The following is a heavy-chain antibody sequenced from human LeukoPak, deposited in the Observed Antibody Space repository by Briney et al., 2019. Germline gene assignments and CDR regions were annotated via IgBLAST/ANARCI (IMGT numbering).Heavy chain of an antibody. D-gene: IGHD6-13*01. Sequence: SETLSLTCTVSGGSISSSSYYWGWIRQPPGKGLEWIGSIYYSGSTSYNPSLKSRVTISVDTSNNQFSLTLSSVTAADTAVYYCANSRGFSSSLCWFDPWGQGTLVTVSS. J-gene: IGHJ5*02. CDR2: IYYSGST. CDR3: ANSRGFSSSLCWFDP. CDR1: GGSISSSSYY. V-gene: IGHV4-39*01.